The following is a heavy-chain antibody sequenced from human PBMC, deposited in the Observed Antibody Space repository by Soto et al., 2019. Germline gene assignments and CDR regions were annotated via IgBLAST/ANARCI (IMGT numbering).Heavy chain of an antibody. V-gene: IGHV1-18*01. J-gene: IGHJ6*02. CDR1: GYTFTSYG. Sequence: SVEVSCKASGYTFTSYGISWVRQAPGQGLEWMGWISAYNGNTNYAQKLQGRVTMTTDTSTSTAYMELRSLRSDDTAVYYCAREGLWFGESDYYYYGMDVWGQGTTVTVSS. CDR2: ISAYNGNT. D-gene: IGHD3-10*01. CDR3: AREGLWFGESDYYYYGMDV.